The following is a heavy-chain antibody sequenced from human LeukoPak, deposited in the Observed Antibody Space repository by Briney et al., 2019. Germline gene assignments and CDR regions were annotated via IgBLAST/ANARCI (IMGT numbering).Heavy chain of an antibody. J-gene: IGHJ4*02. CDR1: GFTFSNYA. CDR3: TKSGGWYSSASYYFDY. CDR2: ISGSGGST. D-gene: IGHD6-19*01. Sequence: PGVSLRLSCAASGFTFSNYAMTWVRQAPGKGLEWVSAISGSGGSTYYADSVRGRFTISRDNSKNTLYLQMNSLRAEDTAVYYCTKSGGWYSSASYYFDYWGQGTLVTVSS. V-gene: IGHV3-23*01.